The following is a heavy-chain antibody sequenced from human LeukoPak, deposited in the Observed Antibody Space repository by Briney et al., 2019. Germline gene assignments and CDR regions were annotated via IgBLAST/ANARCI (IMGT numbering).Heavy chain of an antibody. Sequence: GGSLRLSCAAYGFTFTTYGMNWVRQAPGKGLEWVAVIWYDGSIKYYADSVKGRFTASRDNSKNTVLLQMDSLRAEDTAIYYCAKRSGVYSDNSGVFDYWGQGSLVTVSS. D-gene: IGHD4-11*01. V-gene: IGHV3-33*06. CDR1: GFTFTTYG. J-gene: IGHJ4*02. CDR2: IWYDGSIK. CDR3: AKRSGVYSDNSGVFDY.